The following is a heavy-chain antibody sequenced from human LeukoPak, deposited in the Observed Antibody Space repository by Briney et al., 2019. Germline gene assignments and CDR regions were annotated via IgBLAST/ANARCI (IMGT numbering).Heavy chain of an antibody. V-gene: IGHV1-18*01. D-gene: IGHD6-13*01. CDR3: ARDIPEVEQQLVRFDY. Sequence: ASVKVSCKASGYTFTSYGISWVRQAPGQGLEWMGWISAYNGNTNYAQKLQGRVTMTTDTSTSTAYMELRSLRSDDTAVYYCARDIPEVEQQLVRFDYWGQGTLVTVSS. CDR2: ISAYNGNT. J-gene: IGHJ4*02. CDR1: GYTFTSYG.